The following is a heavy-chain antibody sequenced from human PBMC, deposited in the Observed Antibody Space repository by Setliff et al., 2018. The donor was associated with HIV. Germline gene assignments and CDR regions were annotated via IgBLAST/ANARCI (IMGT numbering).Heavy chain of an antibody. J-gene: IGHJ4*02. CDR3: AREGGSSGYCGYFDY. Sequence: PGGSLRLSCAASGFTFIRYSMNWVRQAPGKGLEWVSSITSSSSYIYYADSVKGRFTISKDNAKNSLYLQMNSLRAEDTAVYYCAREGGSSGYCGYFDYWGQGTLVTVSS. D-gene: IGHD3-22*01. CDR2: ITSSSSYI. V-gene: IGHV3-21*01. CDR1: GFTFIRYS.